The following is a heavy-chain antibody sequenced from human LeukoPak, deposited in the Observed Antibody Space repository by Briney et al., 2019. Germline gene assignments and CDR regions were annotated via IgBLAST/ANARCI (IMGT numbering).Heavy chain of an antibody. J-gene: IGHJ3*02. CDR3: ARARAFDI. V-gene: IGHV4-59*01. CDR2: ISHSGST. CDR1: GGSISSYY. Sequence: PSETLSLTCTVSGGSISSYYWNWIRQPPGKGLEWIGYISHSGSTNYNPSLKSRVTMSVDTSKNQFSLNLSSVTAADTAVYYCARARAFDIWGQGTMVTVSS.